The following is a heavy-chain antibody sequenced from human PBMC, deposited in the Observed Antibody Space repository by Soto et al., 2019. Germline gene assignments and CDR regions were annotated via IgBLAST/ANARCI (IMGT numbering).Heavy chain of an antibody. CDR2: ISAYNGNT. CDR3: ARVDVLRFLEWLI. Sequence: XSVKVACTASGYPLTNYGIIWVRQAPGQGLEWMGWISAYNGNTNYAQNLQGRVTMTTDTSTSTAYMELRSLRSDDTAVYYCARVDVLRFLEWLIWGQGTLVTVSS. V-gene: IGHV1-18*04. J-gene: IGHJ4*02. D-gene: IGHD3-3*01. CDR1: GYPLTNYG.